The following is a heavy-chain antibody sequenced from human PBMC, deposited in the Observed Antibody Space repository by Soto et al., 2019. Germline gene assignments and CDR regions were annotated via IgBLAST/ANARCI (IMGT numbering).Heavy chain of an antibody. Sequence: EVHLVESGGGLVQPARSLKLSCVASGFTFDDYAMYWVRQAPGKGPEWVSGISWSGTNIAYADSVKGRFTISRDNVKNTLYLQMNSLRADDTPLYYCAKGGSAALISAASTGNWFDPWGQGSLVTVSS. D-gene: IGHD6-13*01. V-gene: IGHV3-9*01. J-gene: IGHJ5*02. CDR1: GFTFDDYA. CDR2: ISWSGTNI. CDR3: AKGGSAALISAASTGNWFDP.